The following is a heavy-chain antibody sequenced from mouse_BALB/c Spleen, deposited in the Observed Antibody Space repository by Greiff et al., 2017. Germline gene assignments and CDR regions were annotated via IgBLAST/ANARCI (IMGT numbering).Heavy chain of an antibody. CDR2: IWSGGST. CDR1: GFSLTSYG. J-gene: IGHJ3*01. Sequence: VQLQESGPGLVQPSQSLSITCTVSGFSLTSYGVHWVRQSPGKGLEWLGVIWSGGSTDYNAAFISRLSISKDKSKSQVFFKMNSLQANDTAIYYCASSLLRHWFAYWGQGTLVTVSA. CDR3: ASSLLRHWFAY. D-gene: IGHD1-2*01. V-gene: IGHV2-2*02.